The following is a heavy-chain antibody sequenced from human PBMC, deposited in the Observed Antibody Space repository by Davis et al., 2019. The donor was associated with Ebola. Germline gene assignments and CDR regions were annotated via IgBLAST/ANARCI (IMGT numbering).Heavy chain of an antibody. V-gene: IGHV5-51*01. J-gene: IGHJ4*02. D-gene: IGHD4-11*01. CDR2: IYPGDSNT. Sequence: GESLKISCKGSEYSFTNHYIAWVRQMPGKGLEWMGIIYPGDSNTRYSPSFQGQVTISADKSVSAAYLQWRSLKASDSAMYYCARDYGNYAFNSWGQGTLVTV. CDR3: ARDYGNYAFNS. CDR1: EYSFTNHY.